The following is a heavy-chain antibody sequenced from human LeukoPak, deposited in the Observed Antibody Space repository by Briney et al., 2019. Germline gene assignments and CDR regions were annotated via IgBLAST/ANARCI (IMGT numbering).Heavy chain of an antibody. J-gene: IGHJ3*02. CDR2: IYQSGHT. CDR3: ARQVATKGEWAFDI. V-gene: IGHV4-59*08. CDR1: GGSISTYY. Sequence: SETLSLTCTVSGGSISTYYWNWIRQPPGKGLEWIASIYQSGHTYYNPSLKSRVTISVDTSKSQFSLELNSVIAADTAVYYCARQVATKGEWAFDIWGQGTLVTVSS. D-gene: IGHD5-12*01.